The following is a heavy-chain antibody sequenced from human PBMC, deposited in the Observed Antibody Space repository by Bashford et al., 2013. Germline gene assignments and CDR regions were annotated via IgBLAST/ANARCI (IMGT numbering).Heavy chain of an antibody. V-gene: IGHV3-33*01. J-gene: IGHJ3*02. CDR1: GFTFSSYG. D-gene: IGHD2-8*02. CDR3: ARRTGYCSGGVCYSDDTFDI. CDR2: IWYDGSNK. Sequence: GGSLRLSCAASGFTFSSYGMHWVRQAQARAGVVAVIWYDGSNKYYADSVKGRFTISRDNSKNTLYLQMNSLRAEDTAVYYCARRTGYCSGGVCYSDDTFDIWGQGTMVTVSS.